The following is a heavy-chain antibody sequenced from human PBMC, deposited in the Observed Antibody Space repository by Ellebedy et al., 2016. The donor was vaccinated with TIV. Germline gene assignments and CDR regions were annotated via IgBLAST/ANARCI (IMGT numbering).Heavy chain of an antibody. V-gene: IGHV6-1*01. J-gene: IGHJ4*02. CDR1: GDSVSSNSPT. D-gene: IGHD6-19*01. Sequence: SQTLSLTCAISGDSVSSNSPTWNWIRQSPSRGLEWLKRTYYRSKWHYEYAVSVYSRITIHPDTSKNQFSLQLNSVTPEDTAVYYCARYNSGWKISDYWGQGTLVTVSS. CDR3: ARYNSGWKISDY. CDR2: TYYRSKWHY.